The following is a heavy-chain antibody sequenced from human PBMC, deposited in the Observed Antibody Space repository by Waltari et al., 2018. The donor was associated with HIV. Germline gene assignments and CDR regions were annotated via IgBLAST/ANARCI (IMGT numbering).Heavy chain of an antibody. CDR1: GGSISRGGYY. CDR2: IQHSGST. CDR3: ARVSDSYGTVVEY. D-gene: IGHD3-10*01. V-gene: IGHV4-31*03. J-gene: IGHJ4*02. Sequence: QVQLQESGPGLVKSSQTLSLTCTVAGGSISRGGYYWNWIRQHPGKGLAWIGYIQHSGSTYYNPSLTSRVSISVNTLQNHFSLTLTSVTAADTAVYYCARVSDSYGTVVEYWGQGTLVSVSS.